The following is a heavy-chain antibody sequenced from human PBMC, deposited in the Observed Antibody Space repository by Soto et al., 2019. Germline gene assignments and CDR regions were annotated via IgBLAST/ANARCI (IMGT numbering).Heavy chain of an antibody. Sequence: ASVKVSCKASGGTFSSYAISWVRQAPGQGLEWMGGIIPIFGTANYAQKFQGRVTITADESTSTAYMELSSLRSEDTAVYYCASPVPHYYDSSGYPRGYYYYGMDVWGQGTTVTVS. CDR3: ASPVPHYYDSSGYPRGYYYYGMDV. J-gene: IGHJ6*02. CDR2: IIPIFGTA. D-gene: IGHD3-22*01. V-gene: IGHV1-69*13. CDR1: GGTFSSYA.